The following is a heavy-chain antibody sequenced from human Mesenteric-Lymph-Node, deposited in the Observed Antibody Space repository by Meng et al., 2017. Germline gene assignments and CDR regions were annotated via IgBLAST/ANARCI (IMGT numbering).Heavy chain of an antibody. CDR2: INPDGSDP. CDR1: GFTFTDHW. Sequence: EGQVVVSGGGLGQPGGSLRLSCAGSGFTFTDHWMHWVRQGPGKGLVWVSRINPDGSDPTYADSVKGRFTISRDNAKNTVYLQMNSLRAEDTAVYYCTNDRLIHWGQGALVTVSS. V-gene: IGHV3-74*02. J-gene: IGHJ1*01. D-gene: IGHD1-1*01. CDR3: TNDRLIH.